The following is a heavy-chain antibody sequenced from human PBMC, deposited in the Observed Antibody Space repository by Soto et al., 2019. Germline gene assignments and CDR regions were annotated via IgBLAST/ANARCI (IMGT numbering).Heavy chain of an antibody. CDR3: ARATYHSGGVPSNAMDV. Sequence: QVHLVQSGAEVKKPGASVKVSCKAFGYTFSSHAIHWVRQAPGQRPEWMGWINGGNGITRYAQNFQDRVTLTRDTYARTTDMELSSLKSEDTAVYYCARATYHSGGVPSNAMDVWGQGTTVTVSS. D-gene: IGHD3-10*01. CDR1: GYTFSSHA. V-gene: IGHV1-3*01. CDR2: INGGNGIT. J-gene: IGHJ6*02.